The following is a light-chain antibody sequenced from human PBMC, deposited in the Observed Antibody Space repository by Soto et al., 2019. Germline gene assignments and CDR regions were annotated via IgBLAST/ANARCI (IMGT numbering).Light chain of an antibody. CDR3: QQYGRSPFLYI. CDR2: GAS. CDR1: QSVTSNF. Sequence: EIVLTQSPGTLSLSPGERATLSCRASQSVTSNFLAWYQQKPGQAPRLLIYGASTRAAGVPDRFSGCGSGTHFPLTIPRLELEIFELFYCQQYGRSPFLYIFARGTKLGVK. J-gene: IGKJ2*01. V-gene: IGKV3-20*01.